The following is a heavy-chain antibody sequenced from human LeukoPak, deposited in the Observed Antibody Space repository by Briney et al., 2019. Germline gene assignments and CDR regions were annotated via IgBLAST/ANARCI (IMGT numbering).Heavy chain of an antibody. CDR3: ARQRVWDSSGWNGYYNGMDV. CDR1: GGSISSSSYY. CDR2: IYYSGST. Sequence: SETLSLTCTVSGGSISSSSYYWGWIRQPPGKGLEWTGSIYYSGSTYYNPSLKSRVTISVDTSKNQSSLKLSSVTAADTAVYYCARQRVWDSSGWNGYYNGMDVWGQGTTVTVSS. V-gene: IGHV4-39*01. D-gene: IGHD6-19*01. J-gene: IGHJ6*02.